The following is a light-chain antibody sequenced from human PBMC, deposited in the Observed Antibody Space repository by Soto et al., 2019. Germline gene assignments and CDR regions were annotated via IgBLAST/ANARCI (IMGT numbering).Light chain of an antibody. CDR2: EDK. CDR3: QSYDSTIQV. Sequence: NFMLTQPHAVSESPGKTVTISCTRSSGSIASNFVQWYQQRPGSSPTTVIYEDKHRPSEVPDRFSGSIDSSSNSASLTISGLKTEDEADYYCQSYDSTIQVFGGGTKVTVL. CDR1: SGSIASNF. J-gene: IGLJ2*01. V-gene: IGLV6-57*01.